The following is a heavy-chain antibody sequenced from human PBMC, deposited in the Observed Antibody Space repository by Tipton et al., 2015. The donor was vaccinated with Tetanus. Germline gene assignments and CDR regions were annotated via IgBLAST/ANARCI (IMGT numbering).Heavy chain of an antibody. CDR1: GDSFSTYW. D-gene: IGHD3-22*01. J-gene: IGHJ6*02. CDR2: IYPDDSDT. CDR3: ARGSSRYPYYYGMDV. V-gene: IGHV5-51*01. Sequence: VQLVQSGAEVKKPGESLKISCKGSGDSFSTYWIGWVRQMPGKGLEWMGIIYPDDSDTRYSPSFQGQVTISADKSISTAYLQWSSLKASDTAMYYCARGSSRYPYYYGMDVWGQGTTVSVSS.